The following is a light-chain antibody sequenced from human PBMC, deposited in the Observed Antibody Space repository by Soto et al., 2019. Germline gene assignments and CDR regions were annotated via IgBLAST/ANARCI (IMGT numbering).Light chain of an antibody. CDR1: QSVSSSY. J-gene: IGKJ1*01. CDR2: GAS. CDR3: QHSGDFRWT. V-gene: IGKV3-20*01. Sequence: EIVLTQSPGTLSLSPGERATPSCRASQSVSSSYLAWYQQKPGQAPRLLIYGASNRATGIPDRFSGRGFGTDFTLTISRLEPEDFAVYYCQHSGDFRWTFGLGTKVDIK.